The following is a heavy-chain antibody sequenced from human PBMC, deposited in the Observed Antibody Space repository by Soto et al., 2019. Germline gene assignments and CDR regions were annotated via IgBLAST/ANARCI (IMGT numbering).Heavy chain of an antibody. Sequence: SETLSLTCAVYGGSFSGYYWSWIRQPPGKGLEWIGEINHSGSTNYNPSLKSRVTISVDTSKNQFSLKLSSVTAADTAVYYCARARNSMVRGVIIRHWFDPWGQGTLVTVSS. V-gene: IGHV4-34*01. D-gene: IGHD3-10*01. CDR3: ARARNSMVRGVIIRHWFDP. J-gene: IGHJ5*02. CDR1: GGSFSGYY. CDR2: INHSGST.